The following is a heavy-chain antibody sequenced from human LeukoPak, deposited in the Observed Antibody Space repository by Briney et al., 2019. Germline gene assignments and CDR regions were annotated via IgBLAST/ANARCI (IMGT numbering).Heavy chain of an antibody. D-gene: IGHD3-3*01. CDR3: ARALYDFWTYYYYYGMDV. CDR1: GFTFSSYS. CDR2: ISSSSSTI. J-gene: IGHJ6*02. V-gene: IGHV3-48*01. Sequence: GGSLRLSCAASGFTFSSYSMNWVRQALGKGLEWVSYISSSSSTIYYADSVKGRFTISRDNAKNSLYLQMNSLRAEDTAVYYCARALYDFWTYYYYYGMDVWGQGTTVTVSS.